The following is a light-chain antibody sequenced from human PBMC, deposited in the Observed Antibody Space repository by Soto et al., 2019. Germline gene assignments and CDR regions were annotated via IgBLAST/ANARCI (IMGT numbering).Light chain of an antibody. V-gene: IGLV1-51*01. CDR3: GTWDSSLSAGV. CDR1: SSNIGNNY. Sequence: QSVLTQPPSVSVAPGQKVXISCSGSSSNIGNNYVSWYQQLPGTAPKLLIYDNNKRPSGIPDRFSGSKSGTSATLGITGLQTGDEADYYCGTWDSSLSAGVFGGGTKLTVL. J-gene: IGLJ2*01. CDR2: DNN.